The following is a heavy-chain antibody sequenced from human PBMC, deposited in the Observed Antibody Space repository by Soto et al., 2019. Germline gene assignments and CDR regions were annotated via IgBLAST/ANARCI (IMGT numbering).Heavy chain of an antibody. V-gene: IGHV3-30*18. CDR2: ISYDGSNK. CDR1: GFTFSSYG. Sequence: QVQLVESGGGVVQPGRSLRLSCAASGFTFSSYGMHWVRQAPGKGLEWVAVISYDGSNKYYADSVKGRVTISRDNSKNTLYLQMNSLRAEDTAVYYCAKDASGDWGQGTLVTVSS. D-gene: IGHD3-10*01. J-gene: IGHJ4*02. CDR3: AKDASGD.